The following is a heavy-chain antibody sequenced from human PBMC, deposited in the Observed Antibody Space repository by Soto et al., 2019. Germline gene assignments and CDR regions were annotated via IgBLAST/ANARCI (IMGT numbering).Heavy chain of an antibody. CDR2: ISAYNGNT. Sequence: ASVKVSCKASGYTFTSYGISWVRQAPGQGLEWMGWISAYNGNTNYAQKLQGRVTMTTDTSTSTAYMELRSLRSDDTAVYYCARVYCSGGRCYPLHHWLDPWGQGTLVTVYS. D-gene: IGHD2-15*01. J-gene: IGHJ5*02. V-gene: IGHV1-18*04. CDR1: GYTFTSYG. CDR3: ARVYCSGGRCYPLHHWLDP.